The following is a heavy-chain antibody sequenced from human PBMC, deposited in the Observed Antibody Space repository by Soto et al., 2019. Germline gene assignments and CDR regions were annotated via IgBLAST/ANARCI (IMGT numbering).Heavy chain of an antibody. CDR3: AKVFSPELGNYFDH. CDR2: ISNSFSDGNT. D-gene: IGHD1-7*01. V-gene: IGHV3-23*01. Sequence: VGSLRLSCAASGFTFSTYAMNWVRQAPGKGLEWVSAISNSFSDGNTHYADSVKGRFTISRDNDKNTVFLEMNSLRAEDTAVYYCAKVFSPELGNYFDHWGQGTLVTVSS. CDR1: GFTFSTYA. J-gene: IGHJ4*02.